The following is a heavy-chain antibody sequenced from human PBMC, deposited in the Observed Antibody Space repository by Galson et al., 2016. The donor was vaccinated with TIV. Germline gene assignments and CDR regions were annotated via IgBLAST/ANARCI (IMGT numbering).Heavy chain of an antibody. J-gene: IGHJ4*02. V-gene: IGHV5-10-1*01. CDR2: IDPEDSYT. CDR3: ARPHYGDGDY. Sequence: QSGAEVKKPGESLKISCKGSGFSFTTYWIICLRQMPGRGLEWVGRIDPEDSYTEYTSSFQGHVISSAAKSIGTSYLQWSSLQAADTAVHYCARPHYGDGDYWGLGTLVTVSS. CDR1: GFSFTTYW. D-gene: IGHD4-17*01.